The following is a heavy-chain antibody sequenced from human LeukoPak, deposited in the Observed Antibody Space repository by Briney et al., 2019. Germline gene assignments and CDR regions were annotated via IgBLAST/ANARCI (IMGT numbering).Heavy chain of an antibody. Sequence: GGSLRLSCAASGFTFSSYDMHWVRQATGKGLEWVSAIGTASDTYYPGSVKGRFTISRENAKNSLYLQMNSLRAEDTAVYYCAKCTTVIKGYFDYWGQGTLVTVSS. D-gene: IGHD4-17*01. J-gene: IGHJ4*02. CDR2: IGTASDT. CDR3: AKCTTVIKGYFDY. CDR1: GFTFSSYD. V-gene: IGHV3-13*01.